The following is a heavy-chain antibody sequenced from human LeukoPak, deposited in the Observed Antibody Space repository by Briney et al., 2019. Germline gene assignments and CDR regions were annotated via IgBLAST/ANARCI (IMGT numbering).Heavy chain of an antibody. CDR3: ARVVDMGATSVTSIDY. Sequence: GGSLRLSCAASGFTFSSYAMHWVRQAPGKGLEWVAVISYDGSNKYYADSVKGRFTISRDNSKNTLYLQMNSLRAEDTAVYYCARVVDMGATSVTSIDYWGQGTLVTVSS. D-gene: IGHD1-26*01. J-gene: IGHJ4*02. V-gene: IGHV3-30-3*01. CDR1: GFTFSSYA. CDR2: ISYDGSNK.